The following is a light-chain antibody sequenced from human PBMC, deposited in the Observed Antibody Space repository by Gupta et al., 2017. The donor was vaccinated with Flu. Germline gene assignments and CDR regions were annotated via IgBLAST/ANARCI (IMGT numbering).Light chain of an antibody. V-gene: IGKV1-17*01. CDR3: LQYYSYPAT. J-gene: IGKJ1*01. CDR2: GAY. Sequence: DIHMTQSPSSLSASVGDRVTITYLASQGITNELGWYQQKAGKAPKRLIHGAYSLDSGVPSRFSGNGSGTEFTLTIRSLQPEDVAIYYCLQYYSYPATFGPGTKVEIK. CDR1: QGITNE.